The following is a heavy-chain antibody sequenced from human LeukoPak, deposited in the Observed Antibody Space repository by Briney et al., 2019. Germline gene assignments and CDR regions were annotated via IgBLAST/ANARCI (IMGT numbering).Heavy chain of an antibody. J-gene: IGHJ4*02. CDR3: ARATSSIAAATSYYFDY. Sequence: SETLSLTCTVSGVSISSSGYYWGWLRQPPGQGLEWSGSIYYSASTYYNPSLKSRVTISEYTSKIQFSLKLSSVTAAAPALYSCARATSSIAAATSYYFDYWGQGTLVTVSS. D-gene: IGHD6-13*01. V-gene: IGHV4-39*01. CDR2: IYYSAST. CDR1: GVSISSSGYY.